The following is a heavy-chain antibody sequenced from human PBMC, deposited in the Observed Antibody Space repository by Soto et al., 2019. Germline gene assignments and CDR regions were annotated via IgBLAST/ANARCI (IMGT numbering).Heavy chain of an antibody. D-gene: IGHD3-10*01. CDR2: IYVNGNT. CDR1: GFTGSLNC. J-gene: IGHJ5*02. Sequence: PGESLKISCAGSGFTGSLNCMGWARQAPGKGLEWVSFIYVNGNTYSAASVKGRFSISRDSSKNTVYLQMDRLRAEDTAVNYCARNYYGSGSYAPWFDPWGQGTLVTVSS. CDR3: ARNYYGSGSYAPWFDP. V-gene: IGHV3-66*01.